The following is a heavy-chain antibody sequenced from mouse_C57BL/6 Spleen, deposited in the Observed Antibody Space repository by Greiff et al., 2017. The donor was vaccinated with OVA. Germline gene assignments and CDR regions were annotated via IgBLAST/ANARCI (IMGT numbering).Heavy chain of an antibody. V-gene: IGHV1-55*01. CDR3: ASAAQATWAIDY. J-gene: IGHJ4*01. CDR2: IYPGSGST. D-gene: IGHD3-2*02. Sequence: QVQLQQPGAELVKPGASVKMSCKASGYTFTSYWLTWVKQRPGQGLEWIGDIYPGSGSTNYNEKFKSKATLTVDTSSSTAYMQLSSLTSEDSAVYYCASAAQATWAIDYWGQGTSVTVSS. CDR1: GYTFTSYW.